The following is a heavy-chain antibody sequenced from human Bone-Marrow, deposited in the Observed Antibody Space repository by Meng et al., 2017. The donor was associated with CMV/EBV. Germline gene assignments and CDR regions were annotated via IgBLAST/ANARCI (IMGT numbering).Heavy chain of an antibody. CDR2: ISGSGGST. J-gene: IGHJ4*02. CDR1: GFTFSGYA. Sequence: SGFTFSGYAMSWVRLAPGKGLEWVSAISGSGGSTYYADSVKGRFTISRDNSKNTLYLQMNSLRAEDTAVYYCAKDSSFIAAKHFDYWGQGTLVTVSS. CDR3: AKDSSFIAAKHFDY. D-gene: IGHD6-13*01. V-gene: IGHV3-23*01.